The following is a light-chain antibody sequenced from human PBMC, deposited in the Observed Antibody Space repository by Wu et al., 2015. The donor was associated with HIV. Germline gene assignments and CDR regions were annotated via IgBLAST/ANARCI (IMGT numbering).Light chain of an antibody. Sequence: EIVLTQFPVTLSLSPGERATLSCRASQSVYSSLAWYQQKPGQAPRLLIYAASNRATDVSARFSGSGSGTDFTLTISSLEPEDFAVYYCQQRRNWPRSFGQGTKLEIK. V-gene: IGKV3-11*01. J-gene: IGKJ2*03. CDR3: QQRRNWPRS. CDR1: QSVYSS. CDR2: AAS.